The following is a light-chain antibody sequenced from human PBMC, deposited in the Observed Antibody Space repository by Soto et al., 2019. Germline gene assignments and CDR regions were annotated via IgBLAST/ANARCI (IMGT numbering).Light chain of an antibody. CDR3: QNCFTVPYT. J-gene: IGKJ2*01. CDR2: DAS. Sequence: DIQMTQSPSSLSASVGDRVTITCQASQDISNRLNWYHQKPGKAPNLLIYDASNLAAGVPSGFSGSGSGTHFTFTITSLQPEDIGTYYCQNCFTVPYTFGQGTQWIS. CDR1: QDISNR. V-gene: IGKV1-33*01.